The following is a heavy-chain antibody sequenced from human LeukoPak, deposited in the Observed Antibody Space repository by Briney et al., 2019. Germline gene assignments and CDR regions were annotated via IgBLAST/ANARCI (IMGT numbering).Heavy chain of an antibody. Sequence: GASVKVSYKASGYTFTGYYIHWVRQAPGQGLEWMGWINPNSGGTNYAQKFQGRVTLTRDTSISTAYMELSRLRSDDTAVYYCARDPSGSYYGWFDPWGQGTLVTVSS. CDR1: GYTFTGYY. D-gene: IGHD1-26*01. CDR2: INPNSGGT. V-gene: IGHV1-2*02. CDR3: ARDPSGSYYGWFDP. J-gene: IGHJ5*02.